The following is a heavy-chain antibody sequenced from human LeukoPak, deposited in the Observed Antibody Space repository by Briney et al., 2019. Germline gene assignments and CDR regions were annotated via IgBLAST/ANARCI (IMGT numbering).Heavy chain of an antibody. CDR2: MNPNSGGT. CDR1: GYTFTSYD. D-gene: IGHD1-26*01. V-gene: IGHV1-2*06. CDR3: ARVSKWVGATTATRYFDL. Sequence: ASVKVSCKASGYTFTSYDIHWVRQATGQGLEWMGRMNPNSGGTNYAQKFQGRVTMTRDTSISTAYMELSRLRSDDTAVYYCARVSKWVGATTATRYFDLWGRGTLVTVSS. J-gene: IGHJ2*01.